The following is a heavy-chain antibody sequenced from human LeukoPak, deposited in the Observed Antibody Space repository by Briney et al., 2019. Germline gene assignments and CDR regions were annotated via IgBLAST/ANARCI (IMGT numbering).Heavy chain of an antibody. D-gene: IGHD5-12*01. J-gene: IGHJ6*03. CDR1: GFTFSDYF. Sequence: GGSLRLSCAASGFTFSDYFMSWIRQAPGKGLEWVSYISNRGTTIYYADSVKGRFTVSRDNAKNSLYLHMNSLRAEDAAVYYCGRAKEEYSGYGTYEQYYYFYMDVWGKGTTVTVSS. V-gene: IGHV3-11*01. CDR2: ISNRGTTI. CDR3: GRAKEEYSGYGTYEQYYYFYMDV.